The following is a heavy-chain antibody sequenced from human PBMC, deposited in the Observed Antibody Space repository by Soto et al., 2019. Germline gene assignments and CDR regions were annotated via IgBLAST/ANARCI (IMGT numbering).Heavy chain of an antibody. Sequence: ASVKVSCKVSGYTLTELSMHWVRQAPGKGLEWMGGFDPEDGETIYAQKFQGRVTMTEDTSTDTAYMELSSLRSEDTAVYYCATALEVVAARWFDPWGQGTLVTVSS. J-gene: IGHJ5*02. CDR2: FDPEDGET. CDR1: GYTLTELS. CDR3: ATALEVVAARWFDP. D-gene: IGHD2-15*01. V-gene: IGHV1-24*01.